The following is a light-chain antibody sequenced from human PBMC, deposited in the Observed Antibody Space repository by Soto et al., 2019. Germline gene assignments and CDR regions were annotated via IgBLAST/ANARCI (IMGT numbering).Light chain of an antibody. CDR2: AAS. V-gene: IGKV1-17*03. Sequence: DIQMTQSPTAMSASVGDRVTITCRASQNINNNLAWYQHKPGKVTKRLVYAASSLEGGVPSRYSGSGSGTEFTLTIRSLQPDDFATYYCLQHNSYTWTFGQGTKVEIK. CDR1: QNINNN. J-gene: IGKJ1*01. CDR3: LQHNSYTWT.